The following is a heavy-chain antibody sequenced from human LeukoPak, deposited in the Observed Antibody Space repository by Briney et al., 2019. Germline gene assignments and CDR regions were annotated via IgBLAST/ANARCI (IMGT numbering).Heavy chain of an antibody. J-gene: IGHJ5*02. V-gene: IGHV1-18*01. D-gene: IGHD2-2*01. CDR3: ARTIVVVPAANRGWFDP. CDR1: GYTFTSYG. CDR2: ISAYNGNT. Sequence: ASVKVSCKASGYTFTSYGISWVRQAPGQGLEWMGWISAYNGNTNYAQKPQGRVTMTTDTSTSTAYMELRSLRSDDTAVYYCARTIVVVPAANRGWFDPWGQGTLVTVSS.